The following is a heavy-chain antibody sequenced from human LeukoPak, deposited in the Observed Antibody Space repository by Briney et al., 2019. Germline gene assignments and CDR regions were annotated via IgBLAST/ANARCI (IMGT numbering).Heavy chain of an antibody. Sequence: PGGSLRLSCVASGLSFTTEAMHWVRQAPGEGLEWMSYISLDGKNESYADSVRGRFTISRDNSRNTVYLQMNSLRPEDTAVYYCAAHLGSGWHLDYWGQGIRVTVSP. D-gene: IGHD6-19*01. CDR2: ISLDGKNE. J-gene: IGHJ4*02. CDR1: GLSFTTEA. CDR3: AAHLGSGWHLDY. V-gene: IGHV3-30*04.